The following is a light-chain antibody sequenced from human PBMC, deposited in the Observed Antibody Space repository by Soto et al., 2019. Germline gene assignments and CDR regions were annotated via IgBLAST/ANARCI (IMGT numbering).Light chain of an antibody. CDR2: TNS. CDR1: SSNIGANYD. V-gene: IGLV1-40*01. CDR3: QSYDSSLSGYV. J-gene: IGLJ1*01. Sequence: QSVLTQPPSVSGAPGQRVTISCTGSSSNIGANYDVHWYQHLPGTAPKLLIYTNSNRPSGVPDRFSGSNSGTSASLAITGLQAEDEADYYCQSYDSSLSGYVVGTGTKLTVL.